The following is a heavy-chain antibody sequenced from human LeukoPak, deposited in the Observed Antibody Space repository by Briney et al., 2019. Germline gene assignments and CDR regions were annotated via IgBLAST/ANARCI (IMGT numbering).Heavy chain of an antibody. J-gene: IGHJ6*02. CDR3: ARRRLANKKYYYYYYGLDV. V-gene: IGHV5-51*01. CDR2: IYPGDSDT. CDR1: GYRFANYF. Sequence: GGSLKISCKGSGYRFANYFIAWVRQVPGKGLEWMGIIYPGDSDTRYSPSFQGQVTISADKSINTAYLQWSSLKAADTAMYYCARRRLANKKYYYYYYGLDVWGQGTTVTVSS. D-gene: IGHD3-9*01.